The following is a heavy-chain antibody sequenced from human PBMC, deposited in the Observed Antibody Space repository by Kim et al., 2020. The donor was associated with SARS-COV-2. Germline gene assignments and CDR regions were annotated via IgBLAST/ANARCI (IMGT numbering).Heavy chain of an antibody. D-gene: IGHD3-3*01. CDR2: INGYNGNT. J-gene: IGHJ6*02. CDR3: ARRDFWSGYDRYYGMDV. CDR1: GYTFSRNA. Sequence: ASVKVSCKASGYTFSRNAISWVRQAPGQGLEWMGWINGYNGNTKYAQKFQGRVTMTTDISTNTAYMELRSLRSDDTAVYYCARRDFWSGYDRYYGMDVWGQGTTVTVSS. V-gene: IGHV1-18*01.